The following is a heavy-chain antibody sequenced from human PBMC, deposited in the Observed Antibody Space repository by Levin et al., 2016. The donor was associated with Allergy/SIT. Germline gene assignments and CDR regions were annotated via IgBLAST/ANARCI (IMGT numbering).Heavy chain of an antibody. CDR3: VKEWAWGWLQFRGDAFDI. CDR1: GFTFSSYA. V-gene: IGHV3-64D*06. D-gene: IGHD5-24*01. J-gene: IGHJ3*02. Sequence: GESLKISCSASGFTFSSYAMHWVRQAPGKGLEYCFRLLVVMGGSTYYADSVKGRFTISRDNSKNTLYLQMSSLRAEDTAVYYCVKEWAWGWLQFRGDAFDIWGQGTMVTVSS. CDR2: LVVMGGST.